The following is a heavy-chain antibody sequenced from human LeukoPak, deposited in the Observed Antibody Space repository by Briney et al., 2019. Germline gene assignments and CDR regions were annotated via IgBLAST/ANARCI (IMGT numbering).Heavy chain of an antibody. CDR3: MTAAGYNFGQY. CDR1: GFIFSSYW. Sequence: PGGSLRLSCAASGFIFSSYWMSWVRQAPGKGLEWVAALYIGGNTYYADSVRGRFTISRDNSKNTLYLQMNSLRAEDTAIYYCMTAAGYNFGQYWGQGTLVTVSS. D-gene: IGHD5-18*01. CDR2: LYIGGNT. V-gene: IGHV3-23*05. J-gene: IGHJ4*02.